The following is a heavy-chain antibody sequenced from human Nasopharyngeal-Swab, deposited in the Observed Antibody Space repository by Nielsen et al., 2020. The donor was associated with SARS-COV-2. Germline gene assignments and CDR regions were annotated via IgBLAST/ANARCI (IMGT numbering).Heavy chain of an antibody. J-gene: IGHJ6*02. CDR3: ARLYCGGDCSYHYYYGMDV. Sequence: ASVKVSCKASGYTFTSYGISWVRQAPGQGLEWMGWISAYNGNTNYAQKLQGRVTMTTDTSTSTAYMELRSLRSDDTAVYYCARLYCGGDCSYHYYYGMDVWGQGTTVTVSS. D-gene: IGHD2-21*02. CDR1: GYTFTSYG. V-gene: IGHV1-18*01. CDR2: ISAYNGNT.